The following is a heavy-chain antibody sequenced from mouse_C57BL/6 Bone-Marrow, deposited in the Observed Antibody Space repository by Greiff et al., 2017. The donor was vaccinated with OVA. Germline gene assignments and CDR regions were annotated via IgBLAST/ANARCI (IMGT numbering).Heavy chain of an antibody. D-gene: IGHD1-1*01. V-gene: IGHV1-75*01. Sequence: VKLMESGPELVKPGASVKISCKASGYTFTDYYINWVKQRPGQGLEWIGWIFPGSGSTYYNEKFKGKATLTVDKSSSTAYMLLSSLTSEDSAVYFCARGGGLYYGSSYGYWGQGTTLTVSS. J-gene: IGHJ2*01. CDR2: IFPGSGST. CDR1: GYTFTDYY. CDR3: ARGGGLYYGSSYGY.